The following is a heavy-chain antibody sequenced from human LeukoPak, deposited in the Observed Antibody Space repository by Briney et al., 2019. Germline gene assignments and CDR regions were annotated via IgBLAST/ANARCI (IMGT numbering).Heavy chain of an antibody. D-gene: IGHD1-26*01. CDR3: ETMPWEPRVY. CDR2: INPNSGGT. J-gene: IGHJ1*01. V-gene: IGHV1-2*02. Sequence: ASVKVSCKASGYTFTGYYMHWGRQAPGQGLEWMGWINPNSGGTNYAQKFHGRVTITRDTSISTAYMELSRLRSDDTAVYYCETMPWEPRVYWGQGTLVTVSS. CDR1: GYTFTGYY.